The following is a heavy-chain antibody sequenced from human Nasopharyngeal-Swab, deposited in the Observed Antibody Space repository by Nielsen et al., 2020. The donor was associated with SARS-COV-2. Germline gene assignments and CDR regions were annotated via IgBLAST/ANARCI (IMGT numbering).Heavy chain of an antibody. V-gene: IGHV3-21*01. CDR3: AKDLRGPYFF. CDR1: GFTFNLFT. Sequence: GESLKISCAASGFTFNLFTLNWVRQAPGKGLEWVSAISSTGDYIYYAASVKGRFTVSRDNAKNSVYLQMNSVRAEDTAVYYCAKDLRGPYFFWGQGTLVTVSS. CDR2: ISSTGDYI. D-gene: IGHD2/OR15-2a*01. J-gene: IGHJ4*02.